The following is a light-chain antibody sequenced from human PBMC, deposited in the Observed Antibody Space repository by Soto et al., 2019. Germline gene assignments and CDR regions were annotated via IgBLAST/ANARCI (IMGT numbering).Light chain of an antibody. Sequence: PGERATLSCRASQSVSSYLAWYQQKLGQAPRLLIYDASNRATGIPARFSGSGSGTDFTLTISSLEPEDFAVYYCQQRNNWAFGGGTKVEIK. J-gene: IGKJ4*01. CDR3: QQRNNWA. V-gene: IGKV3-11*01. CDR1: QSVSSY. CDR2: DAS.